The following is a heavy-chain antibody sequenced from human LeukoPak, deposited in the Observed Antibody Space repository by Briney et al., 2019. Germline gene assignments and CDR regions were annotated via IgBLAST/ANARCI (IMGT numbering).Heavy chain of an antibody. J-gene: IGHJ4*02. V-gene: IGHV1-18*01. CDR2: ISAYNGNT. CDR1: GYTFTSYG. Sequence: WASVKVSFKASGYTFTSYGISWVRQAPGQGLEWMGWISAYNGNTNYAQKLQGRVTMTTDTSTSTAYMELRSLRSDDTAVYYCARDYPRRGYSGYDPRPGWVYWGQGTLVTVSS. CDR3: ARDYPRRGYSGYDPRPGWVY. D-gene: IGHD5-12*01.